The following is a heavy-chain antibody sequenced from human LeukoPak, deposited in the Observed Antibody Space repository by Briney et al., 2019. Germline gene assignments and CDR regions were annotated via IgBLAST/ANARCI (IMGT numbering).Heavy chain of an antibody. J-gene: IGHJ3*02. V-gene: IGHV1-2*02. D-gene: IGHD3-9*01. CDR3: AREPPYDILTGSNI. Sequence: VASVKVSCKASGYIFTDYYMHWVRQAPGQGLEWMGWINPSSGGTNFAQKFQGRVTMTRDTSISTAYMELSRLRSDDTAVYYCAREPPYDILTGSNIWGQGTMVTVSS. CDR2: INPSSGGT. CDR1: GYIFTDYY.